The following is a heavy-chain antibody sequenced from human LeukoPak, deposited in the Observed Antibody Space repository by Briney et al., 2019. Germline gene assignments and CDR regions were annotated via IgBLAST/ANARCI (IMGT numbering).Heavy chain of an antibody. Sequence: GGSLRLSCAASGFTFSSYGMHWVRQAPGKGLEWVAVIWYDGSNKYYADSVKGRFTISRDNSKNTLYLQMNSLRAEDTAVYYCARDRQQLVAYYFDYWGQGTLVTVSS. CDR3: ARDRQQLVAYYFDY. CDR1: GFTFSSYG. J-gene: IGHJ4*02. V-gene: IGHV3-33*01. D-gene: IGHD6-13*01. CDR2: IWYDGSNK.